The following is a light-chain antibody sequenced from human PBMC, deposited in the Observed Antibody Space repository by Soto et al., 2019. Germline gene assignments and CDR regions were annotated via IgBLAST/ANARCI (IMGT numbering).Light chain of an antibody. CDR1: QNINSY. CDR2: SAS. J-gene: IGKJ2*01. V-gene: IGKV1-39*01. CDR3: QQSYSTPDT. Sequence: DIQMTQSPYSLSASVGDRVTITCRASQNINSYLNWYQHKPGKAPKLLIYSASSLQSGVPSRFSGSGSGTDFTLTISSLQPEDFAAYYCQQSYSTPDTFGQGTKLEIK.